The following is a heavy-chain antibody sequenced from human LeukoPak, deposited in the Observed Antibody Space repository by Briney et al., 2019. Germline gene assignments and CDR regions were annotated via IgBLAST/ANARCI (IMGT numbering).Heavy chain of an antibody. CDR2: INPHNGDT. CDR1: GNTFIGYY. J-gene: IGHJ3*02. Sequence: GASVKVSCKASGNTFIGYYLHWVRQAPGQGLEWMGWINPHNGDTNYAQKFQGRVTMTRDTSITTAYMELSRLKSDDTAVYYCARRVMGIAVAVAFDIWGQGTMVTVSS. D-gene: IGHD6-19*01. CDR3: ARRVMGIAVAVAFDI. V-gene: IGHV1-2*02.